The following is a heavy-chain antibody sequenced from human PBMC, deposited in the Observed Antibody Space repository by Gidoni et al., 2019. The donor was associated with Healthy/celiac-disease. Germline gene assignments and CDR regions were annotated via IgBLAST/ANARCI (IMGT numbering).Heavy chain of an antibody. Sequence: EVKKPGSSVKVSCKASGGTFSSYTISWVRQAPGQGLEWMGRIIPILGIANYVQKFQGRVTITADKSTSPAYMELSSLRSEDTAVYYCARARYGDYDYYYGMDVWGQGTTVTVSS. J-gene: IGHJ6*02. D-gene: IGHD4-17*01. CDR3: ARARYGDYDYYYGMDV. CDR2: IIPILGIA. V-gene: IGHV1-69*02. CDR1: GGTFSSYT.